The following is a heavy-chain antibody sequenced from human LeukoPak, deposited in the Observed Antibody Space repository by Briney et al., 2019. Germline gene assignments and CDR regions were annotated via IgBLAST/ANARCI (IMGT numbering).Heavy chain of an antibody. J-gene: IGHJ4*02. D-gene: IGHD5-12*01. Sequence: GGSLGLSCGASGFIFTTHWIHWVRQAPGKGLVWVSRIKPDGSDTNYADSVKGRFTISRDNAKNTVYLQMNSLRAEDTAVYYCARGKYGGYFIDYWGQGTLVTVSS. CDR1: GFIFTTHW. CDR2: IKPDGSDT. V-gene: IGHV3-74*01. CDR3: ARGKYGGYFIDY.